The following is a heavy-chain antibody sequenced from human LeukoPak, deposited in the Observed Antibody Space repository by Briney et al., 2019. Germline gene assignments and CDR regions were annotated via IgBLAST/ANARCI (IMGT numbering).Heavy chain of an antibody. CDR1: GGTFSSYA. V-gene: IGHV1-69*05. J-gene: IGHJ6*03. CDR3: ARDQDFWSSTGPYYYYYMDV. CDR2: IIPIFGTA. Sequence: GASVKVSCKASGGTFSSYAISWVRQAPGQGLEWMGRIIPIFGTANYAQKFQGRVTITTDESTSTAYMELSSLRSEDTAVYYCARDQDFWSSTGPYYYYYMDVWGKGTTVTVSS. D-gene: IGHD3-3*01.